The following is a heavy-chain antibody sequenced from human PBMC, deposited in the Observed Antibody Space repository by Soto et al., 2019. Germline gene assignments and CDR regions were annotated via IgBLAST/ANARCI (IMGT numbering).Heavy chain of an antibody. V-gene: IGHV4-59*01. CDR2: IYYSGST. J-gene: IGHJ5*02. CDR1: GGSISSYY. D-gene: IGHD6-25*01. CDR3: ARVIASSSVFGNWFDP. Sequence: SETLSLTCTVSGGSISSYYWSWIRQPPGKGLEWIGYIYYSGSTNYNPSLKSRVTISVDTSKNQFSLKLSSVTAADTAVYYCARVIASSSVFGNWFDPWGQGTLVTVSS.